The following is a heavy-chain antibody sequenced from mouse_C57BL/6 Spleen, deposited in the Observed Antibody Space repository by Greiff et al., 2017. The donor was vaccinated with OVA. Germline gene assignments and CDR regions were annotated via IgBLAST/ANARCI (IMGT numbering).Heavy chain of an antibody. D-gene: IGHD1-1*01. CDR3: ARDYLLLRDAMDD. CDR1: GYTFTSYW. CDR2: IYPGSGST. J-gene: IGHJ4*01. V-gene: IGHV1-55*01. Sequence: QVQLQQPGAELVKPGASVKMSCKASGYTFTSYWITWVKQRPGQGLEWIGDIYPGSGSTNYNEKFKSKATLTVDTSSSTAYMQLSSLTSEYSAVYYCARDYLLLRDAMDDWGQGTSVTVSS.